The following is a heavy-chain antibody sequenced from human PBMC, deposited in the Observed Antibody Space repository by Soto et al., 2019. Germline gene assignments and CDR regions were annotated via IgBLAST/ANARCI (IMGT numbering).Heavy chain of an antibody. J-gene: IGHJ4*02. D-gene: IGHD3-22*01. CDR2: ISYDGSNK. Sequence: PGGSLRLSCAVSGFTYSSYALHWAPQAPGKGLEWVAVISYDGSNKYYVDSVKGRFTISRDNSENTLYLQMNGLRAEDTALYFCARELGYDSSGYLGYWGQGTLVTVSS. CDR3: ARELGYDSSGYLGY. CDR1: GFTYSSYA. V-gene: IGHV3-30*03.